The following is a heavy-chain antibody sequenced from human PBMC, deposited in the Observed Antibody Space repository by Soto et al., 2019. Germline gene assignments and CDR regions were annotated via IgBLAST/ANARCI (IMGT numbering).Heavy chain of an antibody. D-gene: IGHD6-13*01. V-gene: IGHV1-69*13. CDR1: GGTFSSYA. CDR3: AKLVAHAFDI. CDR2: IIPIFGTA. J-gene: IGHJ3*02. Sequence: SVKVSCKASGGTFSSYAISWVRQAPGQGLEWMGGIIPIFGTANYAQKFQGRVTITADESTSTAYMELSSLRFEDTAVYYCAKLVAHAFDIWGQGTMVTVSS.